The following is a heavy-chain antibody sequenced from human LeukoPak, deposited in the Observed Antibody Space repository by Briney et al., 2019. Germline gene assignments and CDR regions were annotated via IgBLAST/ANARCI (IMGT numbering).Heavy chain of an antibody. D-gene: IGHD3-16*01. CDR1: KFTFSSYA. Sequence: GGSLRLSCAASKFTFSSYAISWVRQAPGKGLEWLANMNRDGSEKNYVDSIKGRFTISRDNAANSLYLQMNSLRVEDTAVYYCARDGGIIRFGGQDVWGQGTTVIVS. CDR2: MNRDGSEK. CDR3: ARDGGIIRFGGQDV. J-gene: IGHJ6*02. V-gene: IGHV3-7*01.